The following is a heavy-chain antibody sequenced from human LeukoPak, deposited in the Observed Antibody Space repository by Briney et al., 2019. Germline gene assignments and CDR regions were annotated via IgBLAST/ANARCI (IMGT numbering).Heavy chain of an antibody. Sequence: SVKVSCKASGYTFTSYYMHWVRQAPGQGLEWMGGIIPIFGTANYAQKFQGRVTITADESTSTAYMELSSLRSEDTAVYYCARAIGVYDILTGYYYWGQGTLVTVSS. V-gene: IGHV1-69*13. D-gene: IGHD3-9*01. CDR3: ARAIGVYDILTGYYY. CDR2: IIPIFGTA. J-gene: IGHJ4*02. CDR1: GYTFTSYY.